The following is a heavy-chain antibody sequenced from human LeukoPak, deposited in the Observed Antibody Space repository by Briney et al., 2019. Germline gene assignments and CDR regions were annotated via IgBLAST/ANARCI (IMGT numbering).Heavy chain of an antibody. J-gene: IGHJ6*03. V-gene: IGHV4-59*12. CDR3: ARASYSGLWSGYSGGYYYMDV. CDR1: GDSISSSY. Sequence: SETLSLTCSVSGDSISSSYWTWIRQPPGKGLEWIGYISYSGSTTYTPSLKSRVTIFVETPKNQFSLQLTSVTDADTAVYYCARASYSGLWSGYSGGYYYMDVWGKGTTVTVSS. CDR2: ISYSGST. D-gene: IGHD3-3*01.